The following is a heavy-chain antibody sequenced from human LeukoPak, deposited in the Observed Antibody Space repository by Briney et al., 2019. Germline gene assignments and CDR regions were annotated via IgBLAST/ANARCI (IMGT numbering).Heavy chain of an antibody. CDR3: ARDPTTVTTIFDS. D-gene: IGHD4-11*01. CDR2: IYPVEGIYATATT. CDR1: GVSISAYY. V-gene: IGHV4-4*07. J-gene: IGHJ4*02. Sequence: PSETLSLTCSVSGVSISAYYWSWIRQSAGNRLEWIGRIYPVEGIYATATTSYNPSFKSRVTMSGDTSKNQLSLKLSSVTAADTAVYYCARDPTTVTTIFDSWGQGILVTVSS.